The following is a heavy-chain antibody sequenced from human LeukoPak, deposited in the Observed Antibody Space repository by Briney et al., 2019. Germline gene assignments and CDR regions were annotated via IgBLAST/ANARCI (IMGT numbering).Heavy chain of an antibody. Sequence: SETLSLTCTVSGGSISSYYWSWIRPPAGKGLEWIGRIYTSGSTNYNPSLKSRVTMSVDTSKNQFSLKVSSVTAADTAVYYCAREGGYYYGSGSYYYYYYYMDVWGKGTTVTISS. J-gene: IGHJ6*03. CDR3: AREGGYYYGSGSYYYYYYYMDV. CDR1: GGSISSYY. D-gene: IGHD3-10*01. CDR2: IYTSGST. V-gene: IGHV4-4*07.